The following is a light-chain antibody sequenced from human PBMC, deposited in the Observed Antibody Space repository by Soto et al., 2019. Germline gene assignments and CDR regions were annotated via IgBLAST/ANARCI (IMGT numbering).Light chain of an antibody. CDR3: QQYNNWLLYT. J-gene: IGKJ2*01. CDR1: QSVSSN. CDR2: GAS. V-gene: IGKV3-15*01. Sequence: EIVMTQSPATLSVSPGERATLSCRASQSVSSNLAWYQQKPGQSPRLLIYGASTRATGIPARFSGSGSGTKFTLTISSLQSEDFAVYYCQQYNNWLLYTFGQGTKLEIK.